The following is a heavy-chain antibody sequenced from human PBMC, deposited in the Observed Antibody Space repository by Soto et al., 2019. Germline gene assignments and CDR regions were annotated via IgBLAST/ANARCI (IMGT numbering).Heavy chain of an antibody. CDR2: INAGNGNT. V-gene: IGHV1-3*01. J-gene: IGHJ4*02. Sequence: QVQLVQSGAEVKKPGASVKVSCKASGYTFTSYAMHWVRQAPGQRLEWKGWINAGNGNTKYSQKFQGRVTITRDTSASTAYMELSSLRSEDTAVYYCARTYSGSYSYDYWGQGTLVTVSS. CDR3: ARTYSGSYSYDY. D-gene: IGHD1-26*01. CDR1: GYTFTSYA.